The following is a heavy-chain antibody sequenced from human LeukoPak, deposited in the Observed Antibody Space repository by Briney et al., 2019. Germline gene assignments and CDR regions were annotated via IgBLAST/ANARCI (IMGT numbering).Heavy chain of an antibody. CDR1: GFTVSSTY. V-gene: IGHV3-9*01. CDR3: AKDNQRFLEWLLFDY. J-gene: IGHJ4*02. CDR2: ISWNSGSI. Sequence: GGSLRLSCAASGFTVSSTYMSWVRQAPGKGLEWVSGISWNSGSIGYADSVKGRFTISRDNAKNSLYLQMNSLRAEDTALYYCAKDNQRFLEWLLFDYWGQGTLVTVSS. D-gene: IGHD3-3*01.